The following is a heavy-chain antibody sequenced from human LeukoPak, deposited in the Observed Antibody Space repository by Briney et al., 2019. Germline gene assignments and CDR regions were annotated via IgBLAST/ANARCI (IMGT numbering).Heavy chain of an antibody. CDR3: ARLRTGSIWALDP. J-gene: IGHJ5*02. CDR2: IIPVFDTG. Sequence: ASVKVSCKASGGTFSDYVINWMRQAPGQGLEWMGGIIPVFDTGNYARKFQGRLAITRDESTSTAHMELSGLTSEDTAVYYCARLRTGSIWALDPWGQGTLVIVSS. D-gene: IGHD1-1*01. V-gene: IGHV1-69*05. CDR1: GGTFSDYV.